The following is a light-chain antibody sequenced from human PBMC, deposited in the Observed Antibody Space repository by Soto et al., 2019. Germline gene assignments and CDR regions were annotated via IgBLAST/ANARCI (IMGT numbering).Light chain of an antibody. J-gene: IGKJ1*01. CDR2: GAS. CDR3: QQYGSSPGT. Sequence: IVLTQSPGTLSLSPGERATLSCRASQRVTSNYIAWYQQRPGQAPRLLIFGASIRDTGLPDRFSGSGSGTDFNLTISRLEPEDFAVYYCQQYGSSPGTFGQGTKVEIK. V-gene: IGKV3-20*01. CDR1: QRVTSNY.